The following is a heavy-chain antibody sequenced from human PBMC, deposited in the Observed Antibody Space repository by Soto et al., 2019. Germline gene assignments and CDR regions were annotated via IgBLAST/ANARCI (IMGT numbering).Heavy chain of an antibody. J-gene: IGHJ4*01. V-gene: IGHV4-39*01. CDR2: ISYSGST. Sequence: AETLSLTCTFSCGSIRSSSGYWGWVRQPPGKGLEWLGSISYSGSTYSNPSLKSRVTISVDTSKNQFSLKLSPVPAADTAVYSCARADYGDYFGALDYWGQGTLVTVSS. D-gene: IGHD4-17*01. CDR1: CGSIRSSSGY. CDR3: ARADYGDYFGALDY.